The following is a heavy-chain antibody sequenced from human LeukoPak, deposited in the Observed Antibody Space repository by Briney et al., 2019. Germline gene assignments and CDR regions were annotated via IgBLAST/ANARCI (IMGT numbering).Heavy chain of an antibody. V-gene: IGHV1-58*01. CDR2: IVVGSGNT. J-gene: IGHJ4*02. CDR1: GFTFTSSA. CDR3: AAAGYYDFWSGYYDLQFDY. D-gene: IGHD3-3*01. Sequence: SVKVSCKASGFTFTSSAVQWVRQARGQRLEWIGWIVVGSGNTNYAQKFQERVTITRDMSTSTAYMELSSLRSEDTAVYYCAAAGYYDFWSGYYDLQFDYWGQGTLVTVSS.